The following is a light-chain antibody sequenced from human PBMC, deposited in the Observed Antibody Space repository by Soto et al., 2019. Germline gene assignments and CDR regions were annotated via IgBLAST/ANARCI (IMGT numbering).Light chain of an antibody. J-gene: IGLJ2*01. CDR3: QSYDSSLSGSGAV. CDR1: SSNIGAGYD. CDR2: GNS. V-gene: IGLV1-40*01. Sequence: QSVLTQPPSVSGAPGQRVTIPCTGSSSNIGAGYDVHWYQQLPGTAPKLLIYGNSNRPSGVPDRFSGSKSGTSASLAITGLQAEDEADYYCQSYDSSLSGSGAVFGGGTKLTVL.